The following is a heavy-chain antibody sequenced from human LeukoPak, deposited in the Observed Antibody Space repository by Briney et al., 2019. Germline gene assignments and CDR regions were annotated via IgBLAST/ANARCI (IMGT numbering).Heavy chain of an antibody. D-gene: IGHD3-3*01. CDR1: GFTFGSYA. Sequence: GGSLRLSCAASGFTFGSYAMSWVRQAPGKGLEWVSAISGSGGSTYYADSVKGRFTISRDNSKNTLYLQMNSLRAEDTAVYYCANWGYYDFWSGYSEKNYGMDVWGQGTTVTVSS. J-gene: IGHJ6*02. CDR2: ISGSGGST. V-gene: IGHV3-23*01. CDR3: ANWGYYDFWSGYSEKNYGMDV.